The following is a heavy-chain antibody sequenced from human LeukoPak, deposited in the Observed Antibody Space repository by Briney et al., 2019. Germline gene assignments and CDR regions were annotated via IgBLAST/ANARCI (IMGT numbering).Heavy chain of an antibody. D-gene: IGHD6-13*01. V-gene: IGHV3-74*01. J-gene: IGHJ5*02. CDR1: GFTFSSYW. CDR3: ARVLSIAAAGSWVNWFDP. CDR2: INSDGSST. Sequence: GGSLRLSCAASGFTFSSYWMHWVRQAPGKGLVWVSRINSDGSSTSYADSVKGRFTISRDNAKNTLYLQMNSLRAEDPAVYYCARVLSIAAAGSWVNWFDPWGQGTLVTVSS.